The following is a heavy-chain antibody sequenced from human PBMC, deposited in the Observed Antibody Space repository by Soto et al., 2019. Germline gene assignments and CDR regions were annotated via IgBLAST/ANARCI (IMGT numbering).Heavy chain of an antibody. V-gene: IGHV4-59*08. CDR1: GGSISSYY. CDR3: ARLRCSSGWCPPFEL. D-gene: IGHD6-19*01. J-gene: IGHJ2*01. Sequence: QVQLQESGPGLVKPSETLSLTCTVSGGSISSYYWSWIRQPPGKGLEWIGYIYYSGSTNYNPSLKSRVTISVDTSKNQFSLKLSSVTAADTAVYYCARLRCSSGWCPPFELWGRGTLVTVSS. CDR2: IYYSGST.